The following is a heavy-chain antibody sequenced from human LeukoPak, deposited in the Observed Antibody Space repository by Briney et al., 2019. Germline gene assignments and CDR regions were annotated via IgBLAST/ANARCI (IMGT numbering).Heavy chain of an antibody. CDR1: GFTFSSYS. J-gene: IGHJ3*02. CDR2: ISSSSSTI. D-gene: IGHD3-9*01. V-gene: IGHV3-48*01. Sequence: GGSLRLSCAASGFTFSSYSMNWVRQAPGKGLEWVSYISSSSSTIYYADSVKGRFTISRDNSKNTLYLQMNSLRAEDTAVYYCAKDTYYDILTGDDYAFDIWGQGTMVTVSS. CDR3: AKDTYYDILTGDDYAFDI.